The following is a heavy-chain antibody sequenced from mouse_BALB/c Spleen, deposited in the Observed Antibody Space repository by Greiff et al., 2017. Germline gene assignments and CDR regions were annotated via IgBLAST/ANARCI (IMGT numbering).Heavy chain of an antibody. CDR2: INPSSGYT. CDR3: AKSGYDFYAMDY. J-gene: IGHJ4*01. Sequence: QVQLQQSAAELARPGASVKMSCKASGYTFTSYTMHWVKQRPGQGLEWIGYINPSSGYTEYNQKFKDKTTLTADKSSSTAYMQLSSLTSEDSAVYCCAKSGYDFYAMDYWGQGTSVTVSS. CDR1: GYTFTSYT. V-gene: IGHV1-4*02. D-gene: IGHD1-3*01.